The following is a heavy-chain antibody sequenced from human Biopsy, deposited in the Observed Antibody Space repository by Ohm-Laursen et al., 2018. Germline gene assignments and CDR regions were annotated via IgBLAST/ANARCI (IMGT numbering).Heavy chain of an antibody. D-gene: IGHD1-26*01. CDR3: ARVEAGTYDALDI. CDR2: IYYSGGT. J-gene: IGHJ3*02. Sequence: GTLSLTCRVSGGSMTGYEWSWIRLALGKGLEWIGYIYYSGGTKYNPSLASRVTFSVDMSKSQFSLKLYSVTAADTAVYYCARVEAGTYDALDIWGQGALVAVSA. CDR1: GGSMTGYE. V-gene: IGHV4-59*01.